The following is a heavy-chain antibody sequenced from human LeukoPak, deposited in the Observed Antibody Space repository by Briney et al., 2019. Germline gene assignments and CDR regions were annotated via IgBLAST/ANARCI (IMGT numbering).Heavy chain of an antibody. J-gene: IGHJ4*02. CDR2: ISGSGDNT. CDR3: AKGDHILTGYLSYFDY. Sequence: GGSLRLSCAASGFTFRTYAMNWVRQAPGKGLEWVSGISGSGDNTYYADSVKGRFTISRDNSKNTLYLQMNSLRAEDTAVYYCAKGDHILTGYLSYFDYWGQGTLVTVSS. D-gene: IGHD3-9*01. V-gene: IGHV3-23*01. CDR1: GFTFRTYA.